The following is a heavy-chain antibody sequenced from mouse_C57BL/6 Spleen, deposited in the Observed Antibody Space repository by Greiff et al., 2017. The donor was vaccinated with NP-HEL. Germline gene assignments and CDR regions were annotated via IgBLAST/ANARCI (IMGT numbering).Heavy chain of an antibody. CDR3: AREGAYAMDY. V-gene: IGHV1-52*01. CDR2: IDPSDSET. J-gene: IGHJ4*01. CDR1: GYTFTSYW. Sequence: QVQLQQPGAELVRPGSSVKLSCKASGYTFTSYWMHWVKQRPIQGLEWIGNIDPSDSETHYNQKFKDKATLTVDKSSSTAYMQLSSLTSEDSAVYYWAREGAYAMDYWGQGTSVTVSS.